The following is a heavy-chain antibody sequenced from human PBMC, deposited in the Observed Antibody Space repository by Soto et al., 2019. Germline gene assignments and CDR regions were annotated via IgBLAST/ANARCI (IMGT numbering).Heavy chain of an antibody. Sequence: GASVKVSCKASGYTFTSYAMHWVRQAPGQRLERMGWINAGNGNTKYSQKFQGRVTITRDTSASTAYMELSSLRSEDTAVYYCAREFEYSSSSGHYYYYYGMDVWGQGTTVTVSS. V-gene: IGHV1-3*01. CDR2: INAGNGNT. CDR3: AREFEYSSSSGHYYYYYGMDV. J-gene: IGHJ6*02. D-gene: IGHD6-6*01. CDR1: GYTFTSYA.